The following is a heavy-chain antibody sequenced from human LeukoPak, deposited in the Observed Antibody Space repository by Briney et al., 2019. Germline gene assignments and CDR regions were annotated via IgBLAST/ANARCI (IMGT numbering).Heavy chain of an antibody. CDR1: GGSISSSSYY. D-gene: IGHD2-15*01. Sequence: SKTLSLTCSVSGGSISSSSYYWVWIRQPPGKGLEWIGNIYYSGSTYYNPSLKSRVTISVDTSKNQFSLKLSSVTAADTAVYYCARDQGSGGSFGGYYYYGMDVWGQGTTVTVSS. CDR3: ARDQGSGGSFGGYYYYGMDV. CDR2: IYYSGST. V-gene: IGHV4-39*07. J-gene: IGHJ6*02.